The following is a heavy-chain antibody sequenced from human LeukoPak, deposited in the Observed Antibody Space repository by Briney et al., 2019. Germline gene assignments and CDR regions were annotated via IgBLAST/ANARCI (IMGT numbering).Heavy chain of an antibody. Sequence: KPGGSLRLSCTVSGFTVSSNSMSWVRQAPGKGLEWVSSISSSSGYIYYADSVKGRFTISRDNAKNSLYLQMNSLRAEDTALYYCARGSAYYYDSSGNGVLLDYWGQGTLVTVSS. J-gene: IGHJ4*02. CDR2: ISSSSGYI. D-gene: IGHD3-22*01. CDR1: GFTVSSNS. CDR3: ARGSAYYYDSSGNGVLLDY. V-gene: IGHV3-21*04.